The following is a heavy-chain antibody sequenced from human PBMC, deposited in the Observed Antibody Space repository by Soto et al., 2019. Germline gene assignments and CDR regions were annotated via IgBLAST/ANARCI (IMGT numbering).Heavy chain of an antibody. CDR3: ARALRIKIVGVVIGAFDI. J-gene: IGHJ3*02. Sequence: ASVKVSCKASGYTFTGYYMHWVRQAPGQGLEWMGWINPNSGGTNYAQKFQGRVTMTRDTSISTAYMELSSLRSDDTVVYYCARALRIKIVGVVIGAFDIWGQGTMVTVSS. D-gene: IGHD3-3*01. CDR1: GYTFTGYY. V-gene: IGHV1-2*02. CDR2: INPNSGGT.